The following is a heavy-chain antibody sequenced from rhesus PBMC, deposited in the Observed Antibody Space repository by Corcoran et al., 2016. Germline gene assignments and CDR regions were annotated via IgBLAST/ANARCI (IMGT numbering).Heavy chain of an antibody. CDR2: IYCGSGST. D-gene: IGHD6-13*01. CDR3: ASQLVYGDY. J-gene: IGHJ4*01. CDR1: GGSISSSNW. Sequence: VQLQESGPGLVKPSETLSLNCAVSGGSISSSNWWSWFRQSPGKGLEGIGRIYCGSGSTSYNPSLKIRVTISTDTSKSRFSLKLSSVTAADTAVYYCASQLVYGDYWGQGVLVTVSS. V-gene: IGHV4-93*02.